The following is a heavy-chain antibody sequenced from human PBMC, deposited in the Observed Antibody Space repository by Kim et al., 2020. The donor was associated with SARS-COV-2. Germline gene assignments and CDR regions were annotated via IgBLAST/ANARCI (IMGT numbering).Heavy chain of an antibody. CDR3: AKDTRSSTSCADFDY. D-gene: IGHD2-2*01. J-gene: IGHJ4*02. Sequence: DSVKGRFTISRDNAKNSLYLQMNSLRAEDTALYYCAKDTRSSTSCADFDYWGQGTLVTVSS. V-gene: IGHV3-9*01.